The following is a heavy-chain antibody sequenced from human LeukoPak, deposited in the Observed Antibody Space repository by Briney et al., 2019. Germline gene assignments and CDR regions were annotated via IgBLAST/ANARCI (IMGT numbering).Heavy chain of an antibody. CDR1: GFTFSSYA. CDR3: AREKYYGSGDAFDI. Sequence: GRSLRLSCAASGFTFSSYAMHWVRQAPGKGLEWVAVISYDGSNKYYADSVKGRFTISRDNSKNTLYLQMNSLRAEDTAVYYCAREKYYGSGDAFDIWGQGTMVTVSS. V-gene: IGHV3-30-3*01. J-gene: IGHJ3*02. D-gene: IGHD3-10*01. CDR2: ISYDGSNK.